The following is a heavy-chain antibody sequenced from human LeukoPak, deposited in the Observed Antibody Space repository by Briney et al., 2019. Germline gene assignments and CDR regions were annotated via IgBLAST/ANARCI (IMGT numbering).Heavy chain of an antibody. CDR1: GFTFSSYG. CDR3: AFLSLGRGIAVADFFDY. V-gene: IGHV3-30*03. CDR2: ISYDGSNK. Sequence: PGGSLRLSCAASGFTFSSYGMHWVRQAPGKGLEWVAVISYDGSNKYYADSVKGRFTISRDNSKNTLYLQMNSLRAEDTAVYYCAFLSLGRGIAVADFFDYWGQGTLVTVSS. D-gene: IGHD6-19*01. J-gene: IGHJ4*02.